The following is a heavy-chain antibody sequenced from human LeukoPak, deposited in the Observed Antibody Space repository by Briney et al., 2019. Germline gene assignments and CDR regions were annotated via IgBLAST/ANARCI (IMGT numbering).Heavy chain of an antibody. CDR2: INHSGST. CDR1: GGSFSGYY. D-gene: IGHD3-3*01. Sequence: PSETLSLTCAVYGGSFSGYYWSWIRQPPGKGLDWIGEINHSGSTNYNPSLKSRVTISVDTSKNQFSLKLSSVTAADTAVYYCARGRAERFLEWLSRRHYFDYWGQGTLVTVSS. J-gene: IGHJ4*02. CDR3: ARGRAERFLEWLSRRHYFDY. V-gene: IGHV4-34*01.